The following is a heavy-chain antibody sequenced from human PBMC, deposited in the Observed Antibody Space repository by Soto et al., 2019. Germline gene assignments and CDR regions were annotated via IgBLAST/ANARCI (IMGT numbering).Heavy chain of an antibody. CDR2: IKSKTNGGTT. CDR3: TTDDPINRD. J-gene: IGHJ4*02. V-gene: IGHV3-15*01. CDR1: GFTLSSAW. Sequence: EVQLVESGGGLVKAGESLRVSCAASGFTLSSAWMSWVRQAPGKGLEWVGRIKSKTNGGTTDYAAPVKGRFSISRDDSKNTLYLQMNSLKTEDTAVYYCTTDDPINRDWGQGTLVTVSS.